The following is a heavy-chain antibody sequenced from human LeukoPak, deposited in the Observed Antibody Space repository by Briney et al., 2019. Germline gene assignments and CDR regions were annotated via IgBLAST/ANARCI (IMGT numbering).Heavy chain of an antibody. D-gene: IGHD5-12*01. CDR1: GFTFSSYA. CDR2: FSGSGDST. CDR3: AKDRTRYTGYVHFDY. V-gene: IGHV3-23*01. Sequence: GGSLRLSCAASGFTFSSYAMSWVRQAPGQGLEWVSSFSGSGDSTSYADSVKGRFTISRDNSKNTLSLEMNSLRAEDTAVYYCAKDRTRYTGYVHFDYWGQGTLVTVSS. J-gene: IGHJ4*02.